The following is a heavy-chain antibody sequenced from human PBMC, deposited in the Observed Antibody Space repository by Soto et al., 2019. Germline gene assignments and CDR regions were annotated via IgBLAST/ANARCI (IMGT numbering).Heavy chain of an antibody. CDR1: GFTFSDHY. V-gene: IGHV3-72*01. D-gene: IGHD6-19*01. Sequence: GGSLRLSCAASGFTFSDHYMDWVRQAPGKGLEWVGRTRNKANSYTTEYAASVKGRFTISRDDSKNSLYLQMNSLKTEDTAVYYCARGEIAVADAFDIWGQGTMVTVSS. CDR2: TRNKANSYTT. J-gene: IGHJ3*02. CDR3: ARGEIAVADAFDI.